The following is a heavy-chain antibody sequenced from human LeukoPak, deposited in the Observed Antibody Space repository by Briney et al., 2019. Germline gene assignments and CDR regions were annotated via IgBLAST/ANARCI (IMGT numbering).Heavy chain of an antibody. J-gene: IGHJ4*02. D-gene: IGHD1-26*01. CDR3: ARGFREGGYYFDY. CDR2: IIPIFGTA. CDR1: GYTFTSYA. Sequence: ASVKVSCKASGYTFTSYAMNWVRQAPGQGLEWMGGIIPIFGTANYAQKFQGRVTITADESTSTAYMELSSLRSEDTAVYYCARGFREGGYYFDYWGQGTLVTVSS. V-gene: IGHV1-69*13.